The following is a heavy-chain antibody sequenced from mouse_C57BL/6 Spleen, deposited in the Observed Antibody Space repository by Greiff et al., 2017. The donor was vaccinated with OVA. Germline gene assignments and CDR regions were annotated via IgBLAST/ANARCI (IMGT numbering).Heavy chain of an antibody. CDR3: AKGGHYYAMDY. CDR1: GFTFSDYG. CDR2: ISSGSSTI. Sequence: VQLQQSGGGLVKPGGSLKLSCAASGFTFSDYGMHWVRQAPEKGLEWVAYISSGSSTIYYADTVKGRFTIARDNAKNTLFLQMTSLRSEDTAMYYCAKGGHYYAMDYWGQGTSVTVSS. V-gene: IGHV5-17*01. J-gene: IGHJ4*01.